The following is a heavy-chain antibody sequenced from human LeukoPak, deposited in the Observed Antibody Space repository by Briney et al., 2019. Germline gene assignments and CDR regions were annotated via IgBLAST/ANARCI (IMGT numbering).Heavy chain of an antibody. CDR1: GFTFSDYW. CDR2: IKKDGSEK. Sequence: GGSLRLSCAASGFTFSDYWMTWVRQAPGKGLERLATIKKDGSEKYYVDSVKGRFTISRDNARNSLDLQMNSLRAEDTAVYYCARDSSGWEGDDAFDIWGQGTMVTVSS. V-gene: IGHV3-7*03. D-gene: IGHD6-19*01. CDR3: ARDSSGWEGDDAFDI. J-gene: IGHJ3*02.